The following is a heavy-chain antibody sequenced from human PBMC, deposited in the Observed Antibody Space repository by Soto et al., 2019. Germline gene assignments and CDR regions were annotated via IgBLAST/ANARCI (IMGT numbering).Heavy chain of an antibody. CDR2: IIPIFGTA. V-gene: IGHV1-69*01. CDR1: GGTFSSYA. Sequence: QVQLVQSGAEVKKPGSSVKVSCKASGGTFSSYAISWVRQAPGQGLEWMGGIIPIFGTANYAQKFQGRVTITADESTSTAYMELSSLRSEDTAVYYCARSMYNWNFDHYYYYGMDFWGQGTTVTVSS. D-gene: IGHD1-7*01. J-gene: IGHJ6*02. CDR3: ARSMYNWNFDHYYYYGMDF.